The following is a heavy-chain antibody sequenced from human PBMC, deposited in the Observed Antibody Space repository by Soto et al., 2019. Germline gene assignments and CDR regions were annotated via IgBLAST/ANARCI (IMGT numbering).Heavy chain of an antibody. V-gene: IGHV4-59*01. CDR3: FTDRQFRPAY. CDR1: GGSISSYY. J-gene: IGHJ4*02. D-gene: IGHD3-22*01. Sequence: SETLSLSCTVSGGSISSYYWSWIRQPPGKGLEWIGYIYYSGSTNYNPSLKSRVTISVDTSKNQFSLKLSSVTAADTAVYYCFTDRQFRPAYWGQGTLVTVSS. CDR2: IYYSGST.